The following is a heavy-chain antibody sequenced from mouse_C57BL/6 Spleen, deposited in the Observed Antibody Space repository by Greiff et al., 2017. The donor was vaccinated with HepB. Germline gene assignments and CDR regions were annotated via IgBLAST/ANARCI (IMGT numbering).Heavy chain of an antibody. CDR1: GFTFSSYG. CDR2: ISSGGSYT. J-gene: IGHJ1*03. D-gene: IGHD1-3*01. Sequence: EVHLVESGGDLVKPGGSLKLSCAASGFTFSSYGMSWVRQTPDKRLEWVATISSGGSYTYYPDSVKGRFTISRDNAKNTLYLQMSSLKSEDTAMYYCAGQKSWYFDVWGTGTTVTVSS. V-gene: IGHV5-6*01. CDR3: AGQKSWYFDV.